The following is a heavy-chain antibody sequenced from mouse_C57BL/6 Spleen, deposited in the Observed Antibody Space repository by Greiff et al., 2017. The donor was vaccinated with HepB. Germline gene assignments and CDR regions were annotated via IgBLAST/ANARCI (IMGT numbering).Heavy chain of an antibody. CDR2: IDPSDSYT. V-gene: IGHV1-69*01. Sequence: VQLQQPGAELVMPGASVKLSCKASGYTFTSYWMHWVKQRPGQGLEWIGEIDPSDSYTNYNQKFKGKSTLTVDKSSSTAYMQLSSLTSEDSAVYYCARDSNYRYFDYWGQGTTLTVSS. CDR3: ARDSNYRYFDY. D-gene: IGHD2-5*01. CDR1: GYTFTSYW. J-gene: IGHJ2*01.